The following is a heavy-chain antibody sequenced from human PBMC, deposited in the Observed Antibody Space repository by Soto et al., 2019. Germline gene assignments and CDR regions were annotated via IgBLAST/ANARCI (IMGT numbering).Heavy chain of an antibody. CDR1: GYSFSTSW. CDR2: IYPGDSDS. CDR3: ARLSRRVAQESNYFDP. J-gene: IGHJ5*02. V-gene: IGHV5-51*01. Sequence: PGESLKISCKVSGYSFSTSWMGWVRQLPGKGLEWMGIIYPGDSDSRYGPSFEDHVTFSVDKSISTAYLEWSSLKASDTAIYYCARLSRRVAQESNYFDPWGQGTLVTVSS. D-gene: IGHD2-8*01.